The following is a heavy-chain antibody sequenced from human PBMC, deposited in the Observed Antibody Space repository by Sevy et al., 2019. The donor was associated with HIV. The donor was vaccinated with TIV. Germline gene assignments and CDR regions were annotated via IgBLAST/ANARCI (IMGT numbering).Heavy chain of an antibody. CDR3: AGDYRYEFHGSGRHYFDY. V-gene: IGHV4-4*07. J-gene: IGHJ4*02. D-gene: IGHD3-10*01. CDR1: GGSISSYY. CDR2: IYPGGNS. Sequence: SETLSLTCTVSGGSISSYYWSWIRQPAGKGLEWIGRIYPGGNSNYNPSLKSRVTMSVDTSKNQFSLRLSSVTAADTAVYYCAGDYRYEFHGSGRHYFDYWGQGTLVTVSS.